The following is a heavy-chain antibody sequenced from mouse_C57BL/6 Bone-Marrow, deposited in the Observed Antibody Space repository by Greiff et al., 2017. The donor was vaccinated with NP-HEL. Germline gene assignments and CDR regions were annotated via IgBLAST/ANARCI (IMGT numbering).Heavy chain of an antibody. CDR1: GFNIKDDY. Sequence: SGAELVRPGASVKLSCTASGFNIKDDYMHWVKQRPEQGLEWIGWIDPENGDTEYASKFQGKATITADTSSNTAYLQLSSLTSEDTAVYYCTLQGDAMDYWGQGTSVTVSS. CDR3: TLQGDAMDY. V-gene: IGHV14-4*01. CDR2: IDPENGDT. D-gene: IGHD2-10*01. J-gene: IGHJ4*01.